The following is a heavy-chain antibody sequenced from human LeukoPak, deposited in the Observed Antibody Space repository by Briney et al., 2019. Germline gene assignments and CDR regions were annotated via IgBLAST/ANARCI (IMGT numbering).Heavy chain of an antibody. D-gene: IGHD2-2*01. V-gene: IGHV1-18*01. CDR3: ARDHIVVVPAAISVLDY. CDR2: ISAYNGNT. J-gene: IGHJ4*02. CDR1: GYTFTNYG. Sequence: ASVKVSFKASGYTFTNYGISWVRPAPGQGLEWMGLISAYNGNTKYAQKLQGRVNMTTDTSTRTAYMEMRSLRSDDTAVYYCARDHIVVVPAAISVLDYWGQGTLVSVSS.